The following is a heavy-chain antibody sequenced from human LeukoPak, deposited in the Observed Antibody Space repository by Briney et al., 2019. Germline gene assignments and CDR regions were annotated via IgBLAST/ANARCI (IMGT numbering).Heavy chain of an antibody. Sequence: ASVKVSCKASGGTFSSYAISWVRQAPGQGLEWMGGIIPIFGTANYAQKFQGRVTITADESTSTAYMELSSLRSEDTAVYYCARDPYSSGWFDYWGQGTLVTVS. CDR1: GGTFSSYA. D-gene: IGHD6-19*01. CDR2: IIPIFGTA. V-gene: IGHV1-69*13. J-gene: IGHJ4*02. CDR3: ARDPYSSGWFDY.